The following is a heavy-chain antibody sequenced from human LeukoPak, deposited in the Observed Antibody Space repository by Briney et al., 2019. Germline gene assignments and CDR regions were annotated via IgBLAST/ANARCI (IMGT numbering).Heavy chain of an antibody. D-gene: IGHD2-8*02. Sequence: SETLSLTCAVYGGSFSGYYWSWIRQPPGKGLEWIGEINHSGSTNYNPSLKSRVTISVDTSKNQFSLKLSSVTAADTAVYYCARATPTRPIVLVVHAKPDAFDIWGQGTMVTVSS. J-gene: IGHJ3*02. CDR3: ARATPTRPIVLVVHAKPDAFDI. CDR2: INHSGST. V-gene: IGHV4-34*01. CDR1: GGSFSGYY.